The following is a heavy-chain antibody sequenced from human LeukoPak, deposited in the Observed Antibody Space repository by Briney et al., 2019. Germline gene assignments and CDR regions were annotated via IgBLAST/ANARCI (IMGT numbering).Heavy chain of an antibody. CDR3: ARPYGSGSYLGAFDI. CDR1: GXSFTSYC. D-gene: IGHD3-10*01. Sequence: GESLKISFKGSGXSFTSYCIGWVRQMPGKGLEWMGIIYPGDSDTRYSPSFQGQVTISADKSISTAYLQWSSLKASDTAMYYCARPYGSGSYLGAFDIWGQGTMVTVSS. CDR2: IYPGDSDT. V-gene: IGHV5-51*01. J-gene: IGHJ3*02.